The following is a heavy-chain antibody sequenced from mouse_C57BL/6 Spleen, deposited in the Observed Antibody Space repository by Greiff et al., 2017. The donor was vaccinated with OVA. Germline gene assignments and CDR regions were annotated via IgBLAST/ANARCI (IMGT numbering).Heavy chain of an antibody. V-gene: IGHV1-85*01. Sequence: VQGVESGPELVKPGASVKLSCKASGYTFTSYDINWVKQRPGQGLEWIGWSYPRDGSTKYNEKFKGKATLTVDTSSSTAYMELHSLTSEDSAVYFCARKAHSAGDAMDYWGQGTSVTVSS. CDR1: GYTFTSYD. CDR2: SYPRDGST. CDR3: ARKAHSAGDAMDY. J-gene: IGHJ4*01.